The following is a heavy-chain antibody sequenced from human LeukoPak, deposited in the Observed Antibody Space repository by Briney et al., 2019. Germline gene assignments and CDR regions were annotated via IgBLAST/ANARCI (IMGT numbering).Heavy chain of an antibody. V-gene: IGHV1-2*02. CDR1: GYTFTGYY. J-gene: IGHJ4*02. CDR3: VRKSTGDLSFDH. D-gene: IGHD3-10*01. Sequence: ASVKVSCKASGYTFTGYYMHWVRQAPGQGLEWMGWINPIGGGTNYAQKFLGRVTMTRDMSISTVYMELSRLRSDDTAVYYCVRKSTGDLSFDHWGQGTLVTVSS. CDR2: INPIGGGT.